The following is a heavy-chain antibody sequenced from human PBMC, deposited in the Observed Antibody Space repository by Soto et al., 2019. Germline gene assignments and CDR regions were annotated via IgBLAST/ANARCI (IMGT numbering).Heavy chain of an antibody. CDR2: ISAYNGNT. CDR1: SYTFTSYG. CDR3: ASYHLNSYYYGMDV. J-gene: IGHJ6*02. V-gene: IGHV1-18*01. Sequence: QVQLVQSGAEVKKPGASVKVSCKASSYTFTSYGISWVRQAPGQGLEWMGWISAYNGNTNYAQKLQGRVTMTTDTSTSTAYMELRSLRSGDTAVYYCASYHLNSYYYGMDVWGQGTTVTVSS.